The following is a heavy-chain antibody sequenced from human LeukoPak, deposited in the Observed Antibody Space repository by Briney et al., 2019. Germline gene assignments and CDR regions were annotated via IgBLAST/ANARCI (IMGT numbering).Heavy chain of an antibody. J-gene: IGHJ5*02. CDR3: AREDSGNPASWPDP. CDR2: TYYRSKWYN. V-gene: IGHV6-1*01. Sequence: SQTLSLTCAISGDSVSSNSAAWNWIRQSPSRGLEWLGRTYYRSKWYNDYAVSVKSRITINPDTSKNQFSLQLNSVNHEATAVYHCAREDSGNPASWPDPWGQGTLVTVSS. CDR1: GDSVSSNSAA. D-gene: IGHD4-23*01.